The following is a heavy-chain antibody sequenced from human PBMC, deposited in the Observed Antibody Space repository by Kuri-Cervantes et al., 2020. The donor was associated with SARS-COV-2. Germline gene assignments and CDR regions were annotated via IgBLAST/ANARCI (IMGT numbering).Heavy chain of an antibody. CDR2: IFFTGST. D-gene: IGHD3-22*01. V-gene: IGHV4-39*07. Sequence: ESLKISCIVSGGSISSSTYYWGWIRQPPGKGLEWIGSIFFTGSTYYNPSLKSRVTMSVDTSANQFSLRLSSVTAADTAVYYCARSGYYSRGVTYYYMDVWDKGTTVTVSS. CDR3: ARSGYYSRGVTYYYMDV. J-gene: IGHJ6*03. CDR1: GGSISSSTYY.